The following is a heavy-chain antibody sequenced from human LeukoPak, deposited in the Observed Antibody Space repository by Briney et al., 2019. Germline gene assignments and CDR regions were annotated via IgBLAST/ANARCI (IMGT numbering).Heavy chain of an antibody. D-gene: IGHD6-13*01. CDR1: GFTFNSYA. J-gene: IGHJ4*02. V-gene: IGHV3-30*01. Sequence: GRSLRLSCAASGFTFNSYALHWVRQAPGKGLEGVAVISYDGINTYYADSVKGRFTISRDNSKNTLYLQMNSLRTDDTAVYYCARDPGYSSSWYLDYWRQGTLVTVSS. CDR3: ARDPGYSSSWYLDY. CDR2: ISYDGINT.